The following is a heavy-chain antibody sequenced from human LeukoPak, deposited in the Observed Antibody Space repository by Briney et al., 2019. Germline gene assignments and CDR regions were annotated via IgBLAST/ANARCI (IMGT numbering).Heavy chain of an antibody. D-gene: IGHD4-23*01. Sequence: GGSLRLSCAASGFTFSSYAMHWVRQAPGKGLEWVAVISYDGSNKYYADSVKGRFTISRDNSKNTLYLQMNSLRAEDTAVYYCAREVTVVTYNFDYWGQGTLVTVSS. CDR3: AREVTVVTYNFDY. CDR1: GFTFSSYA. CDR2: ISYDGSNK. V-gene: IGHV3-30-3*01. J-gene: IGHJ4*02.